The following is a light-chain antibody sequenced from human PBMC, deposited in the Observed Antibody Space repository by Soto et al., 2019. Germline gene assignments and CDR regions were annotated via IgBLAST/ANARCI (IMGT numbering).Light chain of an antibody. V-gene: IGKV3-15*01. CDR2: GAS. J-gene: IGKJ1*01. Sequence: EIVMTQSPATLSVSPGERATLSCRASQSVSANLAWYQQKPGQAPRLLIYGASTRATGIPARFSGSGSGTEFPLTISSLQSEDFAVYCWQQYNNWPQTFDQGTKVEIK. CDR1: QSVSAN. CDR3: QQYNNWPQT.